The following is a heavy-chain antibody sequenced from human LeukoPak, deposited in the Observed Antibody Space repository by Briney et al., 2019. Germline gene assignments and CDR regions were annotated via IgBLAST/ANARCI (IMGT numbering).Heavy chain of an antibody. V-gene: IGHV3-21*01. CDR1: GFTFSSYS. CDR2: ISSSSSYI. D-gene: IGHD6-13*01. Sequence: GGSLRLSCAASGFTFSSYSMKWVRQAPGKGLEWVSSISSSSSYIYYADSVKGRFTISRDNAKNSLYLQMNSLRAEDTAVYYCASHLLSSWFIGYWGQGTLVTVSS. CDR3: ASHLLSSWFIGY. J-gene: IGHJ4*02.